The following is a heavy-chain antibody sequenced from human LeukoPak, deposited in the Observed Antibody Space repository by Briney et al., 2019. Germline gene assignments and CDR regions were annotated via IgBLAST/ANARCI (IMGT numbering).Heavy chain of an antibody. Sequence: PSETLSLTCTVSGGSISSSSYYWGWIRQPPGKGLEWIGSIYYSGSTYYNPSLKSRVTISVDTSKNQFSLKLSSVTAADTAVYYCARDRGGQLWLEYYFDYWGQGTLVTVSS. J-gene: IGHJ4*02. V-gene: IGHV4-39*07. CDR1: GGSISSSSYY. CDR2: IYYSGST. CDR3: ARDRGGQLWLEYYFDY. D-gene: IGHD5-18*01.